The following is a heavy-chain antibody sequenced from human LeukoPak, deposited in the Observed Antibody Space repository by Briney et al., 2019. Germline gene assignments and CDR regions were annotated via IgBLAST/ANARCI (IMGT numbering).Heavy chain of an antibody. J-gene: IGHJ6*03. CDR1: GFSFSSYG. Sequence: GGSLRLSCAASGFSFSSYGIHWVRQAPGKGLEWVAFIRYDGSNKYYADSVKGRFTISRDNSKNTLYLQMNSLRAEDTAVYYCAKVSGQDYYYYYMDVWGKGTTVTVSS. V-gene: IGHV3-30*02. CDR2: IRYDGSNK. D-gene: IGHD2-15*01. CDR3: AKVSGQDYYYYYMDV.